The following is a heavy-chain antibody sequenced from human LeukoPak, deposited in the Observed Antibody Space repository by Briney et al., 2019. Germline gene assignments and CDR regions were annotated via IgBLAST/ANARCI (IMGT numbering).Heavy chain of an antibody. J-gene: IGHJ2*01. CDR1: GGSVSNGSYY. CDR3: ARQTSWYFDL. CDR2: IYYSGTGS. Sequence: SETLSLTCTVSGGSVSNGSYYWSWIRQPPGKGLEWIGYIYYSGTGSNYNPYFKSRVTISVDTSKNQFSLKLTSVTAADTAVYYCARQTSWYFDLWGRGTLVTVSS. V-gene: IGHV4-61*01.